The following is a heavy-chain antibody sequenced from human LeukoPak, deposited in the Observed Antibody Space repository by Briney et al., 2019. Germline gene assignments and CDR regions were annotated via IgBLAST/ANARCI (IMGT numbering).Heavy chain of an antibody. Sequence: GGSLRLSCAASGFSFNSFSMNWVRQAPGRGLEWVSYITSSGTYIYYADSVRGRFTISRDNARDSLYLQMDSLTAEDTAIYYCARVFDVDYFSATGYSDYWGQGVLVTVSS. D-gene: IGHD2/OR15-2a*01. V-gene: IGHV3-21*06. J-gene: IGHJ4*02. CDR1: GFSFNSFS. CDR3: ARVFDVDYFSATGYSDY. CDR2: ITSSGTYI.